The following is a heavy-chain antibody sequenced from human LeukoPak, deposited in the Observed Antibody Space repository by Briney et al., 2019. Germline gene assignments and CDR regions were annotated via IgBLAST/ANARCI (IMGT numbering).Heavy chain of an antibody. Sequence: ASVKVSCKASGCSFTDYGIHWVRQAPGQGLEWMGWINSNTGNPTYAQGFTGRFVFSVDTSVTTAYLQISSLEAEDTAVYYCARESFKVAGRYQHWFLDLWGRGTLVTVSS. CDR2: INSNTGNP. V-gene: IGHV7-4-1*02. J-gene: IGHJ2*01. CDR3: ARESFKVAGRYQHWFLDL. D-gene: IGHD3-16*02. CDR1: GCSFTDYG.